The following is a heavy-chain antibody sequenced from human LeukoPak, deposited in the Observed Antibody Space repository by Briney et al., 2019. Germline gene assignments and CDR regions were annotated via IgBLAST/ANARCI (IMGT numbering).Heavy chain of an antibody. D-gene: IGHD4-23*01. CDR3: ARVDVVTVGKNAFDI. Sequence: GGALRLSCAATGFTVSSKHMSRVRQAPGKGLEGVSVTYTGGSTNYAGSVKGRFSISRDNSKNTLYLQMNSLRAEDTAVYYCARVDVVTVGKNAFDIWGQGTMVTVSS. CDR2: TYTGGST. CDR1: GFTVSSKH. J-gene: IGHJ3*02. V-gene: IGHV3-53*01.